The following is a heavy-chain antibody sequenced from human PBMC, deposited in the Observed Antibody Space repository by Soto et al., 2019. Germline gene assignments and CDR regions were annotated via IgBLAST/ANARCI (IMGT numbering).Heavy chain of an antibody. CDR3: ARRRAGYRHDSSGSIDGDY. Sequence: QLQLQESGPGLVKPSETLSLTCTVSGGSISSSSYYWGWIRQPPGKGLEGIGSIYYSGSTYYNPYIRNRVTISVDPTKNQFSLKLSSVTAANTAVYYCARRRAGYRHDSSGSIDGDYWGQGTLVTVSS. J-gene: IGHJ4*02. CDR2: IYYSGST. V-gene: IGHV4-39*01. CDR1: GGSISSSSYY. D-gene: IGHD3-22*01.